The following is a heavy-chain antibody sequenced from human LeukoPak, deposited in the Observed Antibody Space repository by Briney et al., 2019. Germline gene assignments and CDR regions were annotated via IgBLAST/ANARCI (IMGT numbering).Heavy chain of an antibody. V-gene: IGHV3-48*02. J-gene: IGHJ4*02. CDR3: ARDPGYSYALDY. CDR1: GFTFSSCS. D-gene: IGHD5-18*01. Sequence: GGSLRLSCTASGFTFSSCSMNWVRQAPGKGLEWLSYISWGSNVIYYADSVKGRFTTSRDDAKNSLFLQMNSLTDEDTAVYYCARDPGYSYALDYWGRGTLVTVSS. CDR2: ISWGSNVI.